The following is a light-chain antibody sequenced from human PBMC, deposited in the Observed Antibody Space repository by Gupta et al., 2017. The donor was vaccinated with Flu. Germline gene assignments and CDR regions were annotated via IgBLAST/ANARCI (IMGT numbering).Light chain of an antibody. V-gene: IGKV2-28*01. CDR1: QSLLHSNGYNY. CDR3: MQALQTPYT. J-gene: IGKJ2*01. CDR2: LGS. Sequence: ISCRSSQSLLHSNGYNYLDWYLQKPGQSPQLLIYLGSNWASGVPDRFSGSGSGTDFTLKISRVEAEDVGVYYCMQALQTPYTFGQGTKLEIK.